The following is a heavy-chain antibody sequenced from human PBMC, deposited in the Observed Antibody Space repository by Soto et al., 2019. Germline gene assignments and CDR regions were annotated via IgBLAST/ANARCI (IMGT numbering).Heavy chain of an antibody. D-gene: IGHD3-22*01. CDR3: ARIPSYDTSGPLDYYYGMDA. J-gene: IGHJ6*02. CDR2: MNPNSGNT. V-gene: IGHV1-8*01. Sequence: QVQLVQSGAEVKKPGASVTVSCTASGYMFTSYDIGWVRQATGQGLEWMGWMNPNSGNTGYAQNFQGRVTMTSHTYMGKAYMELSSLRSDDTSVYYCARIPSYDTSGPLDYYYGMDAWGQGTTVTVSS. CDR1: GYMFTSYD.